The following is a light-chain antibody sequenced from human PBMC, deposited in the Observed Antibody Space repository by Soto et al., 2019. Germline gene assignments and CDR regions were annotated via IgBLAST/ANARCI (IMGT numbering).Light chain of an antibody. CDR3: QQRSNWPLT. V-gene: IGKV3-11*01. CDR2: DAS. CDR1: QSVSSY. J-gene: IGKJ4*01. Sequence: EIVLTQSPATLSLSPGERATLSCRASQSVSSYLAWYQQKPGQAPRLLIYDASNRATGIPARFSGSGSGTDFTLTISSLGPEDFAVYSCQQRSNWPLTFGGGTKVEIK.